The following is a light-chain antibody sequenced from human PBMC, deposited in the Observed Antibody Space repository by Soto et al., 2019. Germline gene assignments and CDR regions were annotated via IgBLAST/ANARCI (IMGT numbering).Light chain of an antibody. Sequence: QSVLTQPVSVSGSPGQSITIYCTGTSSDVGAYNFVSWYQHHPDKAPKLMISEVSNRPSGVSDRFSGSKSGNTASLTISGLQAEDEADYYCASLTTTSFVFGTGTKVTVL. V-gene: IGLV2-14*01. CDR1: SSDVGAYNF. CDR2: EVS. CDR3: ASLTTTSFV. J-gene: IGLJ1*01.